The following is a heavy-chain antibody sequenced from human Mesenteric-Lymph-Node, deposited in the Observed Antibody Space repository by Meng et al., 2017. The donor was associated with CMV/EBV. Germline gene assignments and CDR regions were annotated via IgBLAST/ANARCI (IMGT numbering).Heavy chain of an antibody. J-gene: IGHJ4*02. D-gene: IGHD4-23*01. Sequence: SETLSLTCAVHSGSFSNNYWSWVRQSPDKGLGWIGEINKSGYTDYNPSLKSLVTIPVDTSENQFSLTLRSVTAADTAVYYVARLRTNYGGNRYYFDFWGQGTVVTVSS. V-gene: IGHV4-34*01. CDR1: SGSFSNNY. CDR2: INKSGYT. CDR3: ARLRTNYGGNRYYFDF.